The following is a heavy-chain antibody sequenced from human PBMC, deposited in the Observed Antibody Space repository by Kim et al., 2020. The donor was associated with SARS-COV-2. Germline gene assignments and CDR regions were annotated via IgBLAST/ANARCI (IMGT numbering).Heavy chain of an antibody. D-gene: IGHD4-17*01. CDR1: GYTFTSYA. V-gene: IGHV1-3*01. Sequence: APVKVSCKASGYTFTSYAMHWVRQAPGQRLEWIGWINAGNGNTKYSQKFQGRVTITRDTTASTAYMELSSLRSEDTAVYYCASSHTFGEYVTDWFDPWGQGSLVNVSS. CDR3: ASSHTFGEYVTDWFDP. J-gene: IGHJ5*02. CDR2: INAGNGNT.